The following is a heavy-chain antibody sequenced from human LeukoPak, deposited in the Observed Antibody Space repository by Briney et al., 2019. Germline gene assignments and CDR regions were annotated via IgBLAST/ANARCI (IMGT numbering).Heavy chain of an antibody. Sequence: GPSLGLSCELAGIFVSVTSTRSVRQASGKGLEFVTLNYDRGEPYYADSVKGRFTISRDNSKNTLYLQMNSLRAEDTAVHYCAVLTSGWRFQHWGQGTLVTVSS. D-gene: IGHD6-19*01. CDR2: NYDRGEP. V-gene: IGHV3-53*01. CDR3: AVLTSGWRFQH. J-gene: IGHJ1*01. CDR1: GIFVSVTS.